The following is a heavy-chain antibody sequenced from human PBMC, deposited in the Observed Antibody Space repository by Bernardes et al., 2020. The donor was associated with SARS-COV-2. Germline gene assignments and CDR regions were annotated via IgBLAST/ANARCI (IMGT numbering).Heavy chain of an antibody. CDR1: GFTFSSYA. D-gene: IGHD4-17*01. CDR3: ASPMTTVINDAFDI. CDR2: ISYDGSNK. V-gene: IGHV3-30*01. J-gene: IGHJ3*02. Sequence: GSLRLSCAASGFTFSSYAMHWVRQAPGKGLEWVAVISYDGSNKYYADSVKGRFTISRDNSKNTLYLQMNSLRAEDTAVYYCASPMTTVINDAFDIWGQGTMVTVSS.